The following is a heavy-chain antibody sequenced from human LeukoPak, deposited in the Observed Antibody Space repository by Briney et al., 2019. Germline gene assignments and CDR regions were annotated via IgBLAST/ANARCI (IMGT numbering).Heavy chain of an antibody. CDR2: IHHSGST. D-gene: IGHD3-9*01. V-gene: IGHV4-34*01. J-gene: IGHJ4*02. Sequence: SETLSLTCAVYGGPFSGYYWSWLRQPPGKGLEWIGEIHHSGSTNYNPSLKSRVTISGDTSKMQFSLKLNSVTAADTAVYYCARGPQTYYDILTGLSFWGQGTLVTVSS. CDR3: ARGPQTYYDILTGLSF. CDR1: GGPFSGYY.